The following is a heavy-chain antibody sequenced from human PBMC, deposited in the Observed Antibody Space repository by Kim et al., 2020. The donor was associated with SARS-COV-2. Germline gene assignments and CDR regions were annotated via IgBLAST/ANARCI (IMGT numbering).Heavy chain of an antibody. CDR3: ARGFLGYCSSTSCYNYYYGMDV. V-gene: IGHV4-34*01. Sequence: SETLSLTCAVYGGSFSGYYWSWIRQPPGKGLEWIGEINHSGSTNYNPSLKSRVTISVDTSKNQFSLKLSSVTAADTAVYYCARGFLGYCSSTSCYNYYYGMDVWGQGTTVTVSS. D-gene: IGHD2-2*02. J-gene: IGHJ6*02. CDR1: GGSFSGYY. CDR2: INHSGST.